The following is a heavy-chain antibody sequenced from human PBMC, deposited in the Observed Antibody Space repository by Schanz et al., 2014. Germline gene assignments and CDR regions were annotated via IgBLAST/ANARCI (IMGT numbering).Heavy chain of an antibody. J-gene: IGHJ5*02. D-gene: IGHD3-3*01. CDR2: ISPSSGGT. CDR1: GYTFTNHY. CDR3: ARESVSRTRLFDP. V-gene: IGHV1-2*06. Sequence: QVQVIQSGPEVKKPGASVKVSCKASGYTFTNHYLHWVRQAPGQGLEWMGRISPSSGGTNYAQNFQGRVTMTKDTSINTVYMELNTLTSDDTAVYYCARESVSRTRLFDPWGQGTLVTVSS.